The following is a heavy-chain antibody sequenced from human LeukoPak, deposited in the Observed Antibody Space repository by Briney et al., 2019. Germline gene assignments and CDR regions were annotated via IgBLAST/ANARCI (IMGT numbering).Heavy chain of an antibody. Sequence: SGGSLRLSCAASGFTFSTYNMNWVRQAPGKGLEWVSSITSSSSYIYYADSVKGRFTISRDNAKNSLYLQMNSLRAEDTAVYYCTSTGGATTPQQGAWDAFDIWGQGTMVTVSS. J-gene: IGHJ3*02. V-gene: IGHV3-21*01. CDR3: TSTGGATTPQQGAWDAFDI. D-gene: IGHD1-26*01. CDR1: GFTFSTYN. CDR2: ITSSSSYI.